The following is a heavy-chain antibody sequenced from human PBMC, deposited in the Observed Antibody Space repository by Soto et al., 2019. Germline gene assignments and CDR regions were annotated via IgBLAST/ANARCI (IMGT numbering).Heavy chain of an antibody. Sequence: GGSLRLSCAASGFTFSSYAMSWVRQAPGKGLEWVSAISGSGGSTYYADSVKGRFTISRDNSKNTLYLQMNSLRAEDTAVYYCAKWHIVHIVVVPAATNNWFDPWGQGTLVTVSS. J-gene: IGHJ5*02. V-gene: IGHV3-23*01. CDR2: ISGSGGST. CDR1: GFTFSSYA. CDR3: AKWHIVHIVVVPAATNNWFDP. D-gene: IGHD2-2*01.